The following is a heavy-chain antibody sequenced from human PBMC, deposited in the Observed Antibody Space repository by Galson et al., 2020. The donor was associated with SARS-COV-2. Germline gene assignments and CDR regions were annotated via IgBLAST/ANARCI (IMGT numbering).Heavy chain of an antibody. CDR3: AREGYYDSSGYYRHDAFDI. Sequence: SETLSLTCTVSGASISGNYWSWIRQPPGKGLEWIGYISYTGRTNHNPSLKSRVTISVDTSKNQLSLKLSSVTAADAAVYYCAREGYYDSSGYYRHDAFDIWGQGKKVTVSS. D-gene: IGHD3-22*01. V-gene: IGHV4-59*01. CDR1: GASISGNY. CDR2: ISYTGRT. J-gene: IGHJ3*02.